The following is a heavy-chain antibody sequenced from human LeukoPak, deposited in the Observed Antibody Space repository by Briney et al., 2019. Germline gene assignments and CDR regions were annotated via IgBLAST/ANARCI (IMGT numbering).Heavy chain of an antibody. CDR1: GNSISESNW. CDR2: IYQSGST. CDR3: ARGVGSSGPLPTEYFQH. Sequence: SGTLSLTCDVSGNSISESNWCIWVRQPPGKGLEWIGEIYQSGSTNYNPSLKSRVTISVDKSKNQFSLKLTSVTAADTAVYYCARGVGSSGPLPTEYFQHWGQGTLVTVSS. D-gene: IGHD6-19*01. J-gene: IGHJ1*01. V-gene: IGHV4-4*02.